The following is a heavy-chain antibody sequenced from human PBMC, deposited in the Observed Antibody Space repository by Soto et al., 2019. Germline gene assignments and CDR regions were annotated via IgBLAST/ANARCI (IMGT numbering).Heavy chain of an antibody. D-gene: IGHD6-19*01. CDR2: ISGYNGNT. J-gene: IGHJ4*02. CDR1: GYTFTSYG. CDR3: ARDVGSSGWYVLDY. V-gene: IGHV1-18*01. Sequence: QVQLVQSGAEVKKPGASVKVSCKASGYTFTSYGISWVRQTPGQGLEWMGWISGYNGNTNYAQKVQRRVTMTTDTSTTTAYMELRSLRSDDTAVYYCARDVGSSGWYVLDYWGQGTLVTVSS.